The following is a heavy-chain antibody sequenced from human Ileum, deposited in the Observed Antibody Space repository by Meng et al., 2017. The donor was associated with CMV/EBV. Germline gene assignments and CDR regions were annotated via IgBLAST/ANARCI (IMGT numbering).Heavy chain of an antibody. CDR2: ISASGRI. CDR1: QFALSQFS. V-gene: IGHV3-23*01. CDR3: AKDEGAGGTTFFDH. D-gene: IGHD1-1*01. Sequence: CVGSQFALSQFSVSWVRQAPGKGLEWVSSISASGRIDYAASVKGRFAISRDIATSTLYLQMTSLRGDDTATYFCAKDEGAGGTTFFDHWGQGTLVTVSS. J-gene: IGHJ4*02.